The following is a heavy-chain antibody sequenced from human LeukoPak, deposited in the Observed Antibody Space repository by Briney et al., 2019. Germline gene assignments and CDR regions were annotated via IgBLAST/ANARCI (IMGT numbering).Heavy chain of an antibody. CDR1: GFTFSSYS. J-gene: IGHJ4*02. Sequence: GGSLRLSCAASGFTFSSYSMNWVRQAPGKGLEWVSSIGSSSSYIYYADSVKGRFTISRDNAKNSLYLQMDSLRAEDTAVYYCAKVFTPNSWPKYYFDYWGQGTLVTVS. CDR3: AKVFTPNSWPKYYFDY. V-gene: IGHV3-21*01. D-gene: IGHD6-13*01. CDR2: IGSSSSYI.